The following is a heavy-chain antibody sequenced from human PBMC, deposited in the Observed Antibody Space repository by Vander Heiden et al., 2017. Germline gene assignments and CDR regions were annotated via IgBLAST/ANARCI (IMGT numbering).Heavy chain of an antibody. CDR1: GFTFNNYA. CDR3: ARIKRGGDNLDC. Sequence: EVQLLESGGGLVQPGGSLRLSCAASGFTFNNYAMSWVGQVPGKGVEWVSAINGGGGSTYYTDSVKGRFIISRDNSKNTLYLQMNSLRAEDAALYHCARIKRGGDNLDCWGQGTLVTVSS. CDR2: INGGGGST. V-gene: IGHV3-23*01. J-gene: IGHJ4*02. D-gene: IGHD4-17*01.